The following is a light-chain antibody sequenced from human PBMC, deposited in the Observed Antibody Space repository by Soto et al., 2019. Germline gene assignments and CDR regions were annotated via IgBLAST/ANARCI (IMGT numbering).Light chain of an antibody. Sequence: VLTQPPSVSGAPGQRVIVSCTGSTSNIGAGYDVHWYQQLPGTSPKLLIFANSNRPSGVPDRFSASRSGSSASLTITGLQAEDEADYYCQSYDTSLSGSYVFGSGTKGTVL. V-gene: IGLV1-40*01. CDR3: QSYDTSLSGSYV. J-gene: IGLJ1*01. CDR1: TSNIGAGYD. CDR2: ANS.